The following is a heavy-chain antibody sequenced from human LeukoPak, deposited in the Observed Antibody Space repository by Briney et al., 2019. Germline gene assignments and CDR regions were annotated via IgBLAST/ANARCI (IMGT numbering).Heavy chain of an antibody. D-gene: IGHD1-26*01. CDR1: GFTFSSYS. J-gene: IGHJ3*02. Sequence: GGSLRLSCAASGFTFSSYSMNWVRQAPGKGLEWVSSISSSSSYIYYADSVKGRFTISRDNAKKSLYLQMNSLRAEDTAVYYCARSPYSESYYGDAFDIWGQGTMVTVSS. CDR3: ARSPYSESYYGDAFDI. V-gene: IGHV3-21*01. CDR2: ISSSSSYI.